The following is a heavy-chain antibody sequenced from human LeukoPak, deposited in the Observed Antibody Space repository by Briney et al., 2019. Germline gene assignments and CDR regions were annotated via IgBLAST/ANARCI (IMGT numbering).Heavy chain of an antibody. D-gene: IGHD3-22*01. CDR3: ARDSYPRHCYDSSGYSHYYFDY. CDR2: INPNSGGT. V-gene: IGHV1-2*02. Sequence: ASVKVSCKASGYTFTGYYMHWVRQAPGQGLEWMGWINPNSGGTNYAQKFQGRVTMTRDTSISTAYMELSRLRSDDTAVYYCARDSYPRHCYDSSGYSHYYFDYWGQGTLVTVSS. CDR1: GYTFTGYY. J-gene: IGHJ4*02.